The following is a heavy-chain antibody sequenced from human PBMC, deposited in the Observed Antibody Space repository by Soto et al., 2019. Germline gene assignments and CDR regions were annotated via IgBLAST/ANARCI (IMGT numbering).Heavy chain of an antibody. CDR2: INSDGSST. Sequence: SWGSLRLSCASSVFTFSSYWMPWVRQAPGKGLVWVSRINSDGSSTSYADSVRGRFTISRDNAKNTLYLQMNSLRAEDTAVYYCARGPLLGSRWYGGYWGQGTLVTVSS. J-gene: IGHJ4*02. CDR3: ARGPLLGSRWYGGY. CDR1: VFTFSSYW. V-gene: IGHV3-74*01. D-gene: IGHD6-13*01.